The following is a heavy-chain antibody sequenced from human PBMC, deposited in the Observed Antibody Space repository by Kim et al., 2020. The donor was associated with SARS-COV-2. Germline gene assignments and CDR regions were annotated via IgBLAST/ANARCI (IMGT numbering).Heavy chain of an antibody. Sequence: SYADSVKGRFTISRDNAKNTLYLQMNSLRAEDTAVYYCAREGEEVATTDYWGQGTLVTVSS. D-gene: IGHD5-12*01. V-gene: IGHV3-74*01. CDR3: AREGEEVATTDY. J-gene: IGHJ4*02.